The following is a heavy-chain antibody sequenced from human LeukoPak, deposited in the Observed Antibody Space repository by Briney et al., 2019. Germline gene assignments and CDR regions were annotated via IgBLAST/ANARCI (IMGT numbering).Heavy chain of an antibody. CDR3: ATSRTFDY. J-gene: IGHJ4*02. Sequence: GGSLRLSCAASGSTFSSYWMHWVRQAPGEGLVWVSRINSDGSTTNYADSVKGRFTISRDNTKNTLYLQMNSLRAEDTAMYYCATSRTFDYWGQGTLVTVSS. CDR1: GSTFSSYW. CDR2: INSDGSTT. V-gene: IGHV3-74*01. D-gene: IGHD1-1*01.